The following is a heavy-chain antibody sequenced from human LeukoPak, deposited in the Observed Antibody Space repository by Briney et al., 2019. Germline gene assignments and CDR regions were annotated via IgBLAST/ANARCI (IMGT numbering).Heavy chain of an antibody. J-gene: IGHJ4*02. V-gene: IGHV4-39*07. Sequence: SETLSLTCTVSGGSISSSSYYWGWIRQPPGKGLEWIGSIYYSGSTYYSPSLKSRVTTSVDTSKNQFSLKLSSVTAADTAVYYCARQIWYYDSSGHRGDYFDFWGQGSLVTVSS. CDR2: IYYSGST. CDR1: GGSISSSSYY. D-gene: IGHD3-22*01. CDR3: ARQIWYYDSSGHRGDYFDF.